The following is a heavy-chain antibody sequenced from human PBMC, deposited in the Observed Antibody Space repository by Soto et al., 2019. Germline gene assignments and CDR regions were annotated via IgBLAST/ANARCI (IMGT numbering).Heavy chain of an antibody. CDR2: IIPIIGPA. Sequence: QVQLVQSGAEVKRPGSSVKLSCKASGGTFTYYGISWVRQAPGQGLEWMGGIIPIIGPATYAQKFQGRVTITAEQSTSTAYMELSSLGSEETALYYSARDLGTTIAGPPRRETYGWLDPWGQGTLVTVSS. J-gene: IGHJ5*02. V-gene: IGHV1-69*01. CDR3: ARDLGTTIAGPPRRETYGWLDP. D-gene: IGHD3-22*01. CDR1: GGTFTYYG.